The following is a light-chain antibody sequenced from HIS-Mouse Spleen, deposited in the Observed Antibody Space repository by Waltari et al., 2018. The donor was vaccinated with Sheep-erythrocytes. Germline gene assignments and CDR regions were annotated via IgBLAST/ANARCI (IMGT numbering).Light chain of an antibody. CDR3: CSYAGSYNHV. CDR2: DVS. V-gene: IGLV2-11*01. J-gene: IGLJ1*01. CDR1: SNDVGGYNY. Sequence: QSALTQPRSVSGSPGQSVTISCTGTSNDVGGYNYVSWYQQHPGTAPKLMIYDVSQRPSGVPDRFSGSKSGNTASLTISGRQAEDDADYYCCSYAGSYNHVFATVTKVTVL.